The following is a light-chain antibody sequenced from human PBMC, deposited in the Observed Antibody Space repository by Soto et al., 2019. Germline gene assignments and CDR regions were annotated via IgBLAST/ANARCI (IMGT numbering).Light chain of an antibody. V-gene: IGLV2-14*01. Sequence: QSALTQPASVSGSPLHSITISCTGTSSDVGGYNYVSWYQQHPVKAPKLMIYDVTNRPSGVSDRFSGSKSGNTASLTISGLQAEDEADYYCSSYTSSSTPYVFGTGTKVTVL. CDR3: SSYTSSSTPYV. CDR2: DVT. J-gene: IGLJ1*01. CDR1: SSDVGGYNY.